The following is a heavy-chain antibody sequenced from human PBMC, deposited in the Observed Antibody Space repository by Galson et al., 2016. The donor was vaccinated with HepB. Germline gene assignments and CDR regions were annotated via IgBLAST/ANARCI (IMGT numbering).Heavy chain of an antibody. CDR2: IDPSDAYT. CDR1: GYRFTSYW. V-gene: IGHV5-10-1*01. D-gene: IGHD1-26*01. CDR3: ARAGGLDI. Sequence: QSGAEVKKPGDSPRISCKGSGYRFTSYWISWLRQVPGKGLEWMGRIDPSDAYTSYSPSFQGHVTISADKSLSTADLQWSSPKASDTAMYYCARAGGLDIWGQGTKVTVSS. J-gene: IGHJ3*02.